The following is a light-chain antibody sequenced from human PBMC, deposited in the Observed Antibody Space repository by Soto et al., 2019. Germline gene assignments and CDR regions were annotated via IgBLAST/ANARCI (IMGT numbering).Light chain of an antibody. CDR2: AAS. Sequence: IQLTQSPSSLSASVGDRVTLSCRASQGIGTYLAWYQQKPGKAPKLLIYAASTLQSGVPSRFSGSGSGTEFTLTISSLQPDDFATYYCQQHQSYSTFGQGTKVDIK. CDR1: QGIGTY. CDR3: QQHQSYST. J-gene: IGKJ1*01. V-gene: IGKV1-9*01.